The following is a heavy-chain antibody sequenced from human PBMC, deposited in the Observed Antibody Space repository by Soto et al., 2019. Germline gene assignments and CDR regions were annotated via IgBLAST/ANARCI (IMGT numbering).Heavy chain of an antibody. CDR1: GFTFSTYA. J-gene: IGHJ4*02. D-gene: IGHD6-19*01. CDR2: VGTGGTA. CDR3: AVAVAGPTAIGY. Sequence: GGSLRLSCAASGFTFSTYAMAWVRQAPGKGLEWVSAVGTGGTAYYADSVKGRFTISRDNAKNTLYLQMNSLRAEDTAVYYCAVAVAGPTAIGYWGQGTLVTVSS. V-gene: IGHV3-23*01.